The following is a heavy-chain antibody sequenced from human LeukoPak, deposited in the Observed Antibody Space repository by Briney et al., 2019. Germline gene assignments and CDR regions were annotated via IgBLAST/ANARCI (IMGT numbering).Heavy chain of an antibody. CDR3: ARRYNGGYAY. J-gene: IGHJ4*02. Sequence: PSETLSLTCTVSGGSISSYYWGWIRQPPGKGLEWIGSIYYSGSTYYNPSLKSRVTISVDTSKNQFSLKLSSVTAADTAVYYCARRYNGGYAYWGQGTLVTVSS. D-gene: IGHD5-12*01. CDR1: GGSISSYY. V-gene: IGHV4-39*01. CDR2: IYYSGST.